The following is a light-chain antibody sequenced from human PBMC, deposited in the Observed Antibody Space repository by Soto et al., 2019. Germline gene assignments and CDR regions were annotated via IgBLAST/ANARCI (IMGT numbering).Light chain of an antibody. V-gene: IGKV1-5*03. Sequence: DIQMTQSPSTLSASVGDRVTITCRASQGISGSLAWYQQRPGKAPKLLIYETSSLESGVPSRFSGSASGTEFTLTISSLQPEDFATYYCKQYNGYGSWTFGQGTKVEIK. CDR3: KQYNGYGSWT. CDR2: ETS. J-gene: IGKJ1*01. CDR1: QGISGS.